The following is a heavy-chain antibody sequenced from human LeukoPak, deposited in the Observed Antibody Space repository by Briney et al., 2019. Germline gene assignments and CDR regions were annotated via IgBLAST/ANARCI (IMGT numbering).Heavy chain of an antibody. J-gene: IGHJ3*02. CDR1: GFSFSNYW. CDR3: ATVMMNTHNAFDI. Sequence: PGGTLSLSCAASGFSFSNYWMTWVRQAPGKGLEWVANIKQHGSEKDYVDSVKGRFTLSRDNAKNSVYLQMNSLRAEDTAVYYCATVMMNTHNAFDIWGQGTVVPVPS. D-gene: IGHD3-16*01. CDR2: IKQHGSEK. V-gene: IGHV3-7*05.